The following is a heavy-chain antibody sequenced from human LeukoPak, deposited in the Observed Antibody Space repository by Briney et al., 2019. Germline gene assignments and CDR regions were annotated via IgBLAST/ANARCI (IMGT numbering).Heavy chain of an antibody. V-gene: IGHV4-34*01. CDR2: INHSGST. CDR1: GGSFSGYY. CDR3: ARAYCSGGSCYYYYYYGMDV. D-gene: IGHD2-15*01. J-gene: IGHJ6*04. Sequence: SETLSLTCAVYGGSFSGYYWSWIRQPPGKGLEWIGEINHSGSTNYNLSLKSRVTISVDTSKNQFSLKLSSVTAADTAVYYCARAYCSGGSCYYYYYYGMDVCGKGTTVTVSS.